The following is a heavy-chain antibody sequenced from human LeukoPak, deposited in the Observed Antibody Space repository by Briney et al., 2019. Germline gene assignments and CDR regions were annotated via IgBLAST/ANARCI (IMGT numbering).Heavy chain of an antibody. Sequence: SETLSLTCVVYGESFSGYYWSWIRQPPGKGLEWIGEINHSGSTNQNPSLKSRVTISVDTSKNQFSLKLTSVTAADTAVYYCARHLGSEQWLVPDPYYFDYWGQGTLVTVSS. CDR1: GESFSGYY. CDR3: ARHLGSEQWLVPDPYYFDY. D-gene: IGHD6-19*01. J-gene: IGHJ4*02. V-gene: IGHV4-34*01. CDR2: INHSGST.